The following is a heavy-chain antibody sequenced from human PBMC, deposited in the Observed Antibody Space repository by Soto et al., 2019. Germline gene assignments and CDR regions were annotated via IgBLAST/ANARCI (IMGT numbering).Heavy chain of an antibody. CDR1: GGSISSSSYY. CDR3: ARTRTVAYYYGMDV. J-gene: IGHJ6*02. V-gene: IGHV4-39*01. D-gene: IGHD4-4*01. CDR2: IYYSGNSGST. Sequence: SETLCLTCTVSGGSISSSSYYWGLIRQPPGKGLEWIGNIYYSGNSGSTYYNPSLKSRVTISVDTSKNQFSLKLSSVTAADTALYYCARTRTVAYYYGMDVWGQGTTVTVSS.